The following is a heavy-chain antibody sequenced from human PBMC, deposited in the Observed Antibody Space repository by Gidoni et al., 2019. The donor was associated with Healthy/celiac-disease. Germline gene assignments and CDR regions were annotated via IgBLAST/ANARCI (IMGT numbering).Heavy chain of an antibody. CDR3: ARDTLYSSSWYWYFDY. Sequence: EVQLVEPGGGLVKPGGSLRLSCAASGFTFSSYSMNWVRQAPGKGLEWFSSISSSSSYIYYADSVKGRFTISRDNAKNSLYLQMNSLRAEDTAVYYCARDTLYSSSWYWYFDYWGQGTLVTVSS. J-gene: IGHJ4*02. D-gene: IGHD6-13*01. V-gene: IGHV3-21*01. CDR1: GFTFSSYS. CDR2: ISSSSSYI.